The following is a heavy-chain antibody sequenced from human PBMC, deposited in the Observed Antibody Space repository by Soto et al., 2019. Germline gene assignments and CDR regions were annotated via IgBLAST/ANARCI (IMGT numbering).Heavy chain of an antibody. CDR1: GFTFTNFA. CDR3: AKGGASRGHYYGVDA. Sequence: PXGSLRLSCAASGFTFTNFAMTWVRQAPGKGLEWVASVNGGGDREYYADFAKGRFVLSRDNSKNTLFLQMQSLRDEDTALYYCAKGGASRGHYYGVDAWGQGSMVTVSS. CDR2: VNGGGDRE. D-gene: IGHD3-10*01. V-gene: IGHV3-23*01. J-gene: IGHJ6*02.